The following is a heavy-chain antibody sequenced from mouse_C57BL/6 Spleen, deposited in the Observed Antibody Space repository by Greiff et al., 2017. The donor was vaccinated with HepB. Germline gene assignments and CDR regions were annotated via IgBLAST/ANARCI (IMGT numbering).Heavy chain of an antibody. D-gene: IGHD2-2*01. CDR3: AKEGFGYDEEGLAY. Sequence: VHLVESGPGLVAPSQSLSITCTVSGFSLTSYGVSWVRQPPGKGLEWLGVIWGDGSTNYHSALISRLSISKDNSKSQVFLKLNSLQTDDTATYYCAKEGFGYDEEGLAYWGQGTLVTVSA. CDR1: GFSLTSYG. CDR2: IWGDGST. J-gene: IGHJ3*01. V-gene: IGHV2-3*01.